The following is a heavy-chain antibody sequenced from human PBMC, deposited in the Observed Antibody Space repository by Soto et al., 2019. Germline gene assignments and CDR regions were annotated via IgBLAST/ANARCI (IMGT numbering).Heavy chain of an antibody. D-gene: IGHD6-13*01. CDR3: AREVVRIAAAGTFPHAYYYYGMDV. CDR1: GGTFSSYA. Sequence: AASVKVSCKASGGTFSSYAISWVRQAPGQGLEWMGGIIPIFGTANYAQKFQGRVTITADKSTSTAYMELSSLRSEDTAVYYCAREVVRIAAAGTFPHAYYYYGMDVWGQGTTVTVSS. J-gene: IGHJ6*02. V-gene: IGHV1-69*06. CDR2: IIPIFGTA.